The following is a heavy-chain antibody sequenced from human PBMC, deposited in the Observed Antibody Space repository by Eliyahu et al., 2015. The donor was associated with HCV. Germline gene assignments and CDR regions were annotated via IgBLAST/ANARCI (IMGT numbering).Heavy chain of an antibody. CDR2: IYYSGST. D-gene: IGHD4-17*01. CDR3: ARDMTTVTYYGMDV. Sequence: QLQLQESGPGLVKPSXTLSLTCTVXGGSXSSSSYYWGWIRQPPGKGLXWIGSIYYSGSTYYNPSLKSRVTISVDTSKNQFSLKLSSVTAADTAVYYCARDMTTVTYYGMDVWGQGTTVTVSS. V-gene: IGHV4-39*02. CDR1: GGSXSSSSYY. J-gene: IGHJ6*02.